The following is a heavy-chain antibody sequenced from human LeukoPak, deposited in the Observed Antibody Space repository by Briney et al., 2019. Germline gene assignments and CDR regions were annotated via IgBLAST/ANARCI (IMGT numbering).Heavy chain of an antibody. J-gene: IGHJ4*02. CDR2: IYHSGST. Sequence: PSETLSLTCAVSGGSISSSNWWSWVRQPPGKGLEWIREIYHSGSTNYNPSLKSRVTISVDKSKNQFSLKLSSATAADTAVYDCARDSERYGIDYWGQGTLVTVSS. V-gene: IGHV4-4*02. CDR1: GGSISSSNW. CDR3: ARDSERYGIDY. D-gene: IGHD5-24*01.